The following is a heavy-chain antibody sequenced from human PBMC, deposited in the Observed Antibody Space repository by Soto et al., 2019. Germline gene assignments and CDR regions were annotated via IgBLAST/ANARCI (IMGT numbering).Heavy chain of an antibody. V-gene: IGHV3-53*01. CDR2: IWTSGST. J-gene: IGHJ3*01. CDR3: ATRPLLRGAP. CDR1: GFTFSSND. D-gene: IGHD3-16*01. Sequence: EVQLVESGGGLIQPGGSLRLSCEASGFTFSSNDMNWVCQAPGKGLEWVSLIWTSGSTAYADSVKGRFTISRDNSKSALYLHMSSLRAEDTAVYYCATRPLLRGAPWGQGTMVTVSS.